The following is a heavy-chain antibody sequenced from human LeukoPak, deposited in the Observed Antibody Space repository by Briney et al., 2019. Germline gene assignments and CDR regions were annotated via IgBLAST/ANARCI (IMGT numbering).Heavy chain of an antibody. D-gene: IGHD3-22*01. CDR2: ISSSSSSK. V-gene: IGHV3-21*01. J-gene: IGHJ3*02. CDR1: GFTFSSYS. Sequence: PGGSLRLSCAASGFTFSSYSMIWVRQAPGKGLEWVSSISSSSSSKYYADSVKGRFTISRDNAKNSLYLQMNSLRAEDTAVYYCARDRGFPQGAFDIWGQGTMVTVSS. CDR3: ARDRGFPQGAFDI.